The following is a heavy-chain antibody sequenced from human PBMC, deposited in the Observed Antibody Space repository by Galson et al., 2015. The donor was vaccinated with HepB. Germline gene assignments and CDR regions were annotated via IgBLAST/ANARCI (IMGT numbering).Heavy chain of an antibody. CDR2: ISDSSRYI. D-gene: IGHD2/OR15-2a*01. V-gene: IGHV3-21*01. J-gene: IGHJ4*02. CDR1: GFTFSIYS. CDR3: ALFPQEYWH. Sequence: LRLSCAASGFTFSIYSMNWVRQAPGKGLEWVSSISDSSRYIYYADSVKGRFTISRDNAKNSLYLQMNSLTAEDTAVYYCALFPQEYWHRGQGTLVTVSS.